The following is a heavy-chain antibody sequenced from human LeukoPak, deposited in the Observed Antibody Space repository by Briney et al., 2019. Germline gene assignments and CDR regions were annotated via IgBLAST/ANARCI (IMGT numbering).Heavy chain of an antibody. CDR1: TGSIRGDGYY. CDR2: INSNGET. CDR3: ARADLAGYQEDFDF. V-gene: IGHV4-31*03. D-gene: IGHD3-9*01. J-gene: IGHJ4*02. Sequence: SETLSLTCTVSTGSIRGDGYYWSWIRQHPGKGLEWLGHINSNGETHYNPSLKSRLTISVDTSKSQFSLELSSATAADTAVYYCARADLAGYQEDFDFWGQGALVTVSS.